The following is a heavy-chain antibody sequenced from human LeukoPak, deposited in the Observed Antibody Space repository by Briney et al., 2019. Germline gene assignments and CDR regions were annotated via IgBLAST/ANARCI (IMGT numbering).Heavy chain of an antibody. CDR1: GGSFSGYY. J-gene: IGHJ4*02. D-gene: IGHD6-19*01. V-gene: IGHV4-34*01. CDR2: INHSGST. CDR3: ARHALYTSGWYEYYFDY. Sequence: PSETLSLTCAVYGGSFSGYYWSWIRQPPGKGLEWIGEINHSGSTNYNPSLKSRVTISVDTAMNQFSLKLTSVTAADTAVYYCARHALYTSGWYEYYFDYWGQGSLVTVSS.